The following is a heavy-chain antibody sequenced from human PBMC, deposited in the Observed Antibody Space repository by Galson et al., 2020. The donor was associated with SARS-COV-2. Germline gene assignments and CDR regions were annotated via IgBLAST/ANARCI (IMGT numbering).Heavy chain of an antibody. V-gene: IGHV4-59*01. J-gene: IGHJ6*03. Sequence: SETLSLTCTVSGGSISSYYWSWIRRPPGKGLEWIGYIYYSGSTNYNPSLKSRVTISVDTSKNQFSLKLSSVTAADTAVYYCARGITIFGVVDCMDVWGKGTTVTVSS. CDR2: IYYSGST. D-gene: IGHD3-3*01. CDR1: GGSISSYY. CDR3: ARGITIFGVVDCMDV.